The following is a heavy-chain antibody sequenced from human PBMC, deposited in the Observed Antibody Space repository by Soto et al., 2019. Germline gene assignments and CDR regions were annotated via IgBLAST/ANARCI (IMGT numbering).Heavy chain of an antibody. V-gene: IGHV3-74*03. Sequence: EVQLVESGGGLVQPGESLRLSCAASGLTFRSYWMHWVRQAPGKGLVWVSRINTDGSVAMYVDSVKGRFTISRDNAKNTRYLHMNSLRAEDTAVYYCVRDMQLWRLDSWGQVPLVTVSS. J-gene: IGHJ4*02. CDR1: GLTFRSYW. CDR2: INTDGSVA. D-gene: IGHD2-21*01. CDR3: VRDMQLWRLDS.